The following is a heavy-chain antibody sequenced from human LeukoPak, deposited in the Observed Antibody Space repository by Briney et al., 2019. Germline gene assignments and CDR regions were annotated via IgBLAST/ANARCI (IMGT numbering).Heavy chain of an antibody. CDR3: ARDIYDSSGLDAFDI. Sequence: SETLSLTCTVSGRSLSNHYWSWLRQPAGKELEWLGRIYNSGSTNYNTSLKSRVTMSVDTSKNQFSLKRSSVTAADTAVYYCARDIYDSSGLDAFDIWGQGTMVTVSS. D-gene: IGHD3-22*01. J-gene: IGHJ3*02. V-gene: IGHV4-4*07. CDR2: IYNSGST. CDR1: GRSLSNHY.